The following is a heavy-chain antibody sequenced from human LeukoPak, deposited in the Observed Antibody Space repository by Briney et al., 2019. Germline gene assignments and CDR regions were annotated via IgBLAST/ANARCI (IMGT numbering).Heavy chain of an antibody. D-gene: IGHD5-12*01. Sequence: SETLSLTCAVSGYSNSSGYYWGWIRQPPGKGLGWIGSIYHSGSTYYNPSLKSRVTISVDTSKNQFSLKLSSVTAADTAVYYCAREVLAFDYWGLGTLVTVSS. V-gene: IGHV4-38-2*02. CDR3: AREVLAFDY. CDR2: IYHSGST. CDR1: GYSNSSGYY. J-gene: IGHJ4*02.